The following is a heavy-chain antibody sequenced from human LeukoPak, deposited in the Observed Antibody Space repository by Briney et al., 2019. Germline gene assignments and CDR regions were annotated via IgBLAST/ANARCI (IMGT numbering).Heavy chain of an antibody. CDR2: INPNSGGT. CDR3: ARERITMIVEVPNDYYYGMDV. J-gene: IGHJ6*02. V-gene: IGHV1-2*02. CDR1: GYTFTGYY. D-gene: IGHD3-22*01. Sequence: ASVKVSCKASGYTFTGYYMHWVRQAPGQGLEWMGWINPNSGGTNYAQKFQGRVTMTRDTSISTAYMELSRLRSDDTAVYYCARERITMIVEVPNDYYYGMDVWGQGTTVTVCS.